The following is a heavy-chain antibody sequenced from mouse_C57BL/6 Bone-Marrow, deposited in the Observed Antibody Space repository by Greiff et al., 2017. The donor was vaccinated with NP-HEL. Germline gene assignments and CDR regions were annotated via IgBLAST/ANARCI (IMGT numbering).Heavy chain of an antibody. CDR3: APTTVVAHWYFDV. J-gene: IGHJ1*03. CDR1: GFSLGTFGLG. D-gene: IGHD1-1*01. Sequence: QVQLKESGPGILQPSQTLSLTCSFSGFSLGTFGLGVGWIRRPSGKGLEWLAPIWWDDDKYYTPALKSRLTISKDTSKNQVFLKIANVDTADTATYYCAPTTVVAHWYFDVWGTGTTVTVSS. V-gene: IGHV8-8*01. CDR2: IWWDDDK.